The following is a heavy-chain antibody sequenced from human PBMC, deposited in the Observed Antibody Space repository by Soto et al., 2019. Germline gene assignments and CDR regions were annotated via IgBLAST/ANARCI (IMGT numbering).Heavy chain of an antibody. Sequence: SETLSLTCAVSGGSIISSDWWSWVRQPPGKGLEWIGVIYHRGSTNYNPSLKSRVTISVDKSKTQFSLKVTSVTAADTAVYYCARRKGSYYFDNWGQGTLVTVSS. V-gene: IGHV4-4*02. CDR1: GGSIISSDW. CDR2: IYHRGST. CDR3: ARRKGSYYFDN. J-gene: IGHJ4*02.